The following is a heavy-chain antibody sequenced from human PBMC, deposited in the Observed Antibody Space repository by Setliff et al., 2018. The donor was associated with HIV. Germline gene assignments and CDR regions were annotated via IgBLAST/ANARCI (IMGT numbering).Heavy chain of an antibody. V-gene: IGHV4-59*08. CDR3: ASEDCGGGSCRPDN. CDR1: GGSFSSHY. CDR2: IYYTGNT. J-gene: IGHJ4*02. D-gene: IGHD2-15*01. Sequence: SETLSLTCAVYGGSFSSHYWSWIRQSPGRGLEWIGSIYYTGNTIYNPSLKSRLTISVDTPKNQFSLKLSSVTVADTAVYYCASEDCGGGSCRPDNWGQGTLVTVSS.